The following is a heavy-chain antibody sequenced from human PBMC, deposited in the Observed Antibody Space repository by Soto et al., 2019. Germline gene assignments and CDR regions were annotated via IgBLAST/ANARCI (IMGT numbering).Heavy chain of an antibody. CDR2: IYSSGST. J-gene: IGHJ6*02. CDR3: AREYGYGYGYYYGMDV. D-gene: IGHD5-18*01. V-gene: IGHV4-59*01. CDR1: GGSISSYY. Sequence: SATLSLTCTVSGGSISSYYWSWIRQPPGKGLEWIGYIYSSGSTNYNPSLKSRVPISVDTSKNQFSLKLSSVTAADTAVYYCAREYGYGYGYYYGMDVWGQGTTVTVSS.